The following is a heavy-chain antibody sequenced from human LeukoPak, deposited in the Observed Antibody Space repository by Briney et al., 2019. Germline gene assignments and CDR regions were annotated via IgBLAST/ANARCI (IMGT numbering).Heavy chain of an antibody. Sequence: SETLSLTCAVYGGSSSGYYWSWIRQPPGKGLEWIGEINHSGSTNYNPSLKSRVTISVDTSKNQFSLKLGSVTAADTAVYYCARCSGYDLDYWGQGTLVTVSS. CDR2: INHSGST. CDR1: GGSSSGYY. D-gene: IGHD5-12*01. CDR3: ARCSGYDLDY. J-gene: IGHJ4*02. V-gene: IGHV4-34*01.